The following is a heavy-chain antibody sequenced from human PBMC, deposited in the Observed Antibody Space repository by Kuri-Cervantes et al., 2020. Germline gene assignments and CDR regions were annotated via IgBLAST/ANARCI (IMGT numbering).Heavy chain of an antibody. CDR2: MNPNSGGT. CDR3: ATLGWLREDLDFDY. D-gene: IGHD5-12*01. CDR1: GYTFTSYD. Sequence: ASVKVSCKASGYTFTSYDINWVRQATGQGLEWMGWMNPNSGGTNYAQKFQGRVTMTRDTSISTAYMELSGLRSEDTAVYYCATLGWLREDLDFDYWGQGTLVTVSS. V-gene: IGHV1-8*01. J-gene: IGHJ4*02.